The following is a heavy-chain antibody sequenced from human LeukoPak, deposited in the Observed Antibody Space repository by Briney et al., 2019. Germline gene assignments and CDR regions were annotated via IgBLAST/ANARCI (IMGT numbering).Heavy chain of an antibody. D-gene: IGHD1-14*01. J-gene: IGHJ3*02. Sequence: KPSETLSLTCTVSGDSISNYYWSWIRQPPGKGLEWIGYIYYSGNTDYNPSLKSRVTISVDTSKNQFSLRLNSVTAADTAMYYCARYRNEALFAFDIWGQGTMVTVSS. CDR2: IYYSGNT. V-gene: IGHV4-59*01. CDR1: GDSISNYY. CDR3: ARYRNEALFAFDI.